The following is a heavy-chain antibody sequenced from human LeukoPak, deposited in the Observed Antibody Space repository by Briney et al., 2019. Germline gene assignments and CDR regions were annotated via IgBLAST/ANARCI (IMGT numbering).Heavy chain of an antibody. V-gene: IGHV4-39*01. CDR2: IYYSGGT. Sequence: SQTLSLTCTVSGGSISSSSYYWGWIRQPPGKGLEWIGSIYYSGGTYYNPSLKSRVTISVDTSKNQFSLKLSSVTAADTAVYYCARRIAVAEHFDYWGQGTLVTVSS. CDR3: ARRIAVAEHFDY. D-gene: IGHD6-19*01. J-gene: IGHJ4*02. CDR1: GGSISSSSYY.